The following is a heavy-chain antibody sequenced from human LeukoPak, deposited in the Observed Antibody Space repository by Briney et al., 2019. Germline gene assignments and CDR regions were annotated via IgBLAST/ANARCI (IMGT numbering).Heavy chain of an antibody. CDR1: GFTFSSYS. V-gene: IGHV3-21*01. J-gene: IGHJ4*02. Sequence: PGGSLRLSCAASGFTFSSYSMTWVRQAPGKGLEWVSSMSSGSRYIYYADSVKGRFTISRDNAKNSLYLQMNSLRAEDTAVYYCSTAKFDNWGQGTLVTVSS. CDR3: STAKFDN. CDR2: MSSGSRYI.